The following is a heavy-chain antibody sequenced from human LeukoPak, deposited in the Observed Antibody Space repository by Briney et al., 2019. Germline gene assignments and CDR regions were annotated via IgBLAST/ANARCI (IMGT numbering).Heavy chain of an antibody. D-gene: IGHD3-3*01. CDR3: ARLWQDDFWSGFGY. CDR2: IYSGGST. J-gene: IGHJ4*02. V-gene: IGHV3-66*04. CDR1: EFSVGSNY. Sequence: GGSLRLSCAASEFSVGSNYMTWVRQAPGKGLEWVSLIYSGGSTYYADSVKGRFTISRDNSKNTLYLQMNSLRAEDTAVYYCARLWQDDFWSGFGYWGQGTLVTVSS.